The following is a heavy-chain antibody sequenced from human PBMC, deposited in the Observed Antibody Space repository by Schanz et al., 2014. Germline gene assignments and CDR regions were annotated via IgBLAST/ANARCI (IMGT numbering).Heavy chain of an antibody. CDR2: DCISATD. V-gene: IGHV4-39*01. J-gene: IGHJ4*02. Sequence: QVQLQESGPGLVKPSETLSLTCSVSGDSITGVSRYWGWIRQPPGKGLEWIASDCISATDYVNESLQGRVSISIDRSKNQLSLKVPSVTAADTAVYFCARHRDEMATVSSPFDYWGQGILVTVSS. CDR3: ARHRDEMATVSSPFDY. CDR1: GDSITGVSRY. D-gene: IGHD2-15*01.